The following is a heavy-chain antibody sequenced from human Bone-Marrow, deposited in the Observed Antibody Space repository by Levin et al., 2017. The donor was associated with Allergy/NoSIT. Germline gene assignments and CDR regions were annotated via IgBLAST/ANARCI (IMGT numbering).Heavy chain of an antibody. D-gene: IGHD1-1*01. J-gene: IGHJ3*02. CDR3: ARRVGGTTHAFDI. CDR2: IYYTGTT. CDR1: GDPITSFF. V-gene: IGHV4-59*01. Sequence: GSLRLSCSVSGDPITSFFWAWIRQPPGKGLEWIGYIYYTGTTDYNPSLGSRVTISVDTSQNQFSLKLSSVTAADTAVYYCARRVGGTTHAFDIWGQGTMVTVSS.